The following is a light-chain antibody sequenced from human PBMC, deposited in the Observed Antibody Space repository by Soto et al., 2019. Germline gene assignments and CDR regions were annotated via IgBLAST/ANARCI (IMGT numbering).Light chain of an antibody. CDR2: DVT. CDR3: CSYAGNSLWV. Sequence: QSALTQPRSVSGSPGQSVTISCTGTSSDVGGYNYVSWYQQHPGKGSKLMIYDVTKWPSGVPDRFSGSKSGNTASLTISGLQAEDEADYYCCSYAGNSLWVFGGGTKLTVL. V-gene: IGLV2-11*01. CDR1: SSDVGGYNY. J-gene: IGLJ3*02.